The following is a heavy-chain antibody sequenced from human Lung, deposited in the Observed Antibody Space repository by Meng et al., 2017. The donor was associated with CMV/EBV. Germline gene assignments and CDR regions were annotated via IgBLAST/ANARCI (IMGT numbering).Heavy chain of an antibody. J-gene: IGHJ4*02. CDR2: INSDGSST. Sequence: SYAASGFTFSSYWMHWVRQAPGKGLVWVSRINSDGSSTSYADSVKGRFTISRDNAKNTLYLQMNSLRAEDTTVYYCARSYYYDSSGYYYPFDYWGQGXLVTVSS. D-gene: IGHD3-22*01. CDR1: GFTFSSYW. CDR3: ARSYYYDSSGYYYPFDY. V-gene: IGHV3-74*01.